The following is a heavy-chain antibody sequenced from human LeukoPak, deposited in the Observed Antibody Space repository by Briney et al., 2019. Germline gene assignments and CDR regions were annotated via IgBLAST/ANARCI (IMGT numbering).Heavy chain of an antibody. Sequence: SETLSLTCTISGGSISSYYWSWIRQPPGKGLEWMGYIYYTGSTNHNPSLKSRVTISVDTSKNQFFLKLSSVTAADTAVYYCARVVYSGYDFRGAMDVWGKGTTVTVSS. V-gene: IGHV4-59*01. D-gene: IGHD5-12*01. CDR3: ARVVYSGYDFRGAMDV. CDR1: GGSISSYY. CDR2: IYYTGST. J-gene: IGHJ6*03.